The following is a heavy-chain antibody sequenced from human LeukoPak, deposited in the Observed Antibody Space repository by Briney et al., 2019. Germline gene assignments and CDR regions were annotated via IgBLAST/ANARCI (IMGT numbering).Heavy chain of an antibody. CDR1: GFTFSSYG. Sequence: PGGSLRLSCAASGFTFSSYGMHWVRQAPGKGLEWVAVISYDGSNKYYADSVKGRFTISRDNSKNTLYLQMNSLRAEDTAVYYCARRGSGWSPTYYFDYWGQGTLVTVSS. D-gene: IGHD6-19*01. J-gene: IGHJ4*02. CDR3: ARRGSGWSPTYYFDY. V-gene: IGHV3-30*03. CDR2: ISYDGSNK.